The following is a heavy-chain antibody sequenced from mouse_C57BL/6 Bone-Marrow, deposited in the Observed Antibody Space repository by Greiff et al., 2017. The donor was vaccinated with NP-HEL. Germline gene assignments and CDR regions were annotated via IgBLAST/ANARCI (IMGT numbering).Heavy chain of an antibody. CDR3: ARGAY. J-gene: IGHJ3*01. Sequence: QVQLQQSGAELVKPGASVKISCKASGYEFSNYWMNWVKQRPGKGLEWIGQIYPGDGDPNYNGKFKDKATLTADNTSSTAYMQRSRLTSEDSAVYFCARGAYWGQGTLVTVSA. CDR1: GYEFSNYW. CDR2: IYPGDGDP. V-gene: IGHV1-80*01.